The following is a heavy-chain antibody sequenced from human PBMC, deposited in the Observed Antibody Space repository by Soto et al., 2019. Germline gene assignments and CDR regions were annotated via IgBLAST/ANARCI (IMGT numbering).Heavy chain of an antibody. J-gene: IGHJ6*01. V-gene: IGHV3-21*01. CDR3: ARYSLQPRIYYYDFCSGYYPNAYYYYGMNV. CDR2: ISSSSSYI. D-gene: IGHD3-3*01. CDR1: GFTFSSYS. Sequence: PGGSLRLSCASSGFTFSSYSMNCVRDSPGKWLEWVSSISSSSSYIYYADSVKRRFTISRDKAKNSLYLQMNSLRAEDTAVYYCARYSLQPRIYYYDFCSGYYPNAYYYYGMNVWGQGPRVSVSS.